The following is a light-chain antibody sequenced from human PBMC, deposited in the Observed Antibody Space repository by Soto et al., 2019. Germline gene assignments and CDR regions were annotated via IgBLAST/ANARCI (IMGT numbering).Light chain of an antibody. V-gene: IGKV3-20*01. CDR3: QQYATTYT. CDR1: ESVGSPY. CDR2: GAS. Sequence: EIVLTQSPATLSLSPGERATLSCRASESVGSPYLAWYQQKPGQAPRLFIYGASNRATGVPGRFSGSGSGTDFTLIISRLEAEVFVVYYCQQYATTYTFGQGTKLEIK. J-gene: IGKJ2*01.